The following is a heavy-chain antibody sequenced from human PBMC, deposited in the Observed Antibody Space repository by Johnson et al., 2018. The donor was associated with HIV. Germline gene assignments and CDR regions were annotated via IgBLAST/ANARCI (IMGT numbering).Heavy chain of an antibody. V-gene: IGHV3-7*05. CDR1: GFTFSSYW. CDR2: IKQDGSEK. CDR3: ARASAVFDAFDI. Sequence: VQLVESGGGLVQPGGSLRLSCAASGFTFSSYWMSWVRQAPGKGLEWVANIKQDGSEKYYVDSVKGRFTISRDNSKNTLYLQMNSLRAEDTAVYYCARASAVFDAFDIWGQGTMVTVSS. D-gene: IGHD1-14*01. J-gene: IGHJ3*02.